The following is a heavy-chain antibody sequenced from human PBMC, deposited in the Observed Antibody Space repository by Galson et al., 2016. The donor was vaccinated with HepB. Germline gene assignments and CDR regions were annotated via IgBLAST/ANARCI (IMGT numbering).Heavy chain of an antibody. V-gene: IGHV3-7*03. CDR2: IKKDGNEK. CDR3: AGGAGWTEDY. CDR1: GFTFSSYW. Sequence: SLRLSCAASGFTFSSYWMNWVRQALGKGLQWVANIKKDGNEKNYVDSVKGRFTISRDNAKNSLYLQMNSLRAEDTAVYYCAGGAGWTEDYWGQGTLVTVSS. D-gene: IGHD1-26*01. J-gene: IGHJ4*02.